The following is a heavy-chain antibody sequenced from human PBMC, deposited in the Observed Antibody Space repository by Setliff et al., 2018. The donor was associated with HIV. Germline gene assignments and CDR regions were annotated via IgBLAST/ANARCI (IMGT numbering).Heavy chain of an antibody. V-gene: IGHV4-39*01. CDR1: GGSISSSSYY. J-gene: IGHJ4*02. CDR2: IYYSGST. CDR3: ASPASGGSSGQYHY. Sequence: PSETLSLTCTVSGGSISSSSYYWGWIRQPPGTGLEWIGSIYYSGSTYYNPSLKSRVTISVDTSKNQFSLKLSSVTAADTAVYYCASPASGGSSGQYHYWGQGTLVTVSS. D-gene: IGHD6-19*01.